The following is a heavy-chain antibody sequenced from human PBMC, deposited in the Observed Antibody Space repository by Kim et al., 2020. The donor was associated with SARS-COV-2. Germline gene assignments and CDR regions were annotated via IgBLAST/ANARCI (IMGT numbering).Heavy chain of an antibody. D-gene: IGHD4-17*01. J-gene: IGHJ4*02. CDR3: TTGTSTVSRSFDY. V-gene: IGHV3-15*01. Sequence: YAAPVKGRLTIPRDDSKNTLYLQMNSLKTEDTAVYYCTTGTSTVSRSFDYWGQGTLVTVSS.